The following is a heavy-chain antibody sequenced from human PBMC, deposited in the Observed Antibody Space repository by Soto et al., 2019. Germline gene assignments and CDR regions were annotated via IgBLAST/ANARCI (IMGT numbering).Heavy chain of an antibody. CDR2: TYYRAKWYN. V-gene: IGHV6-1*01. CDR3: ARVRGSVATKNTHYYFYYGKGG. D-gene: IGHD6-19*01. J-gene: IGHJ6*02. Sequence: PAQTLSLTCAISGDSVSSNSAAWNWIRQSPSRGLEWLGRTYYRAKWYNDYALSVKSRIIINTDTSKNQFSLQLKSVTPEDTAVYYWARVRGSVATKNTHYYFYYGKGGWGQGTPVTVSS. CDR1: GDSVSSNSAA.